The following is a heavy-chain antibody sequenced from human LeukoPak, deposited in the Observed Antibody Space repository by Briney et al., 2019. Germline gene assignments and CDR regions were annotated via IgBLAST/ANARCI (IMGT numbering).Heavy chain of an antibody. Sequence: PGGSLRLSCAASGFTFSSYGMNWVRQAPGKGLEWVSAISGSGGSTYYADSVKGRFTISRDNSKNTLYLQMNSLRAEDTAVYYCAKVGLRVTYFDYWGQGTLVTVSS. V-gene: IGHV3-23*01. CDR2: ISGSGGST. D-gene: IGHD2-21*02. J-gene: IGHJ4*02. CDR1: GFTFSSYG. CDR3: AKVGLRVTYFDY.